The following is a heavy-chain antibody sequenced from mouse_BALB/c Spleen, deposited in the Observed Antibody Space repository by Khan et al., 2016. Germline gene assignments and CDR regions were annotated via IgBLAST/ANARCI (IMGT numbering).Heavy chain of an antibody. CDR3: ARGYGYGAMDY. CDR2: IYPGDGDT. D-gene: IGHD1-2*01. Sequence: QVQLQQSGPELVKPGASVKISCKASGYAFSSSWMNWVKQRPGQGLEWIGRIYPGDGDTNYNGKFKGKATLTADKSSSTAYMQLSSLTSVDSEVYFSARGYGYGAMDYWGQGTSVTVSS. J-gene: IGHJ4*01. CDR1: GYAFSSSW. V-gene: IGHV1-82*01.